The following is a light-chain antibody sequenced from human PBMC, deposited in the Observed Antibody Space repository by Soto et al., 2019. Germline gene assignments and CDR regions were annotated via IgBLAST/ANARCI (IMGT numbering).Light chain of an antibody. CDR2: GAS. CDR1: QTVSSNY. J-gene: IGKJ1*01. V-gene: IGKV3-20*01. CDR3: QQYFKSPWT. Sequence: EIVLTQSPGTLSLSPGERVTLSCGASQTVSSNYLAWYQQKPGQAPRLLIYGASSRATGIPDRFSGSGSGTDFVLTISRLEPEDFAVYYCQQYFKSPWTFGQGTKVEIK.